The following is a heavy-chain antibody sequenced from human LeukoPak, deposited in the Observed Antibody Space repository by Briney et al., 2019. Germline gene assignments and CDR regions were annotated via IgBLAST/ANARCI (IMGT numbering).Heavy chain of an antibody. CDR3: AKGHTYGMT. CDR2: ICPTGSPT. Sequence: PGGALRLSCAASVFTFSDFYMSWLRLTPGKGLEWVSYICPTGSPTDYADSVKGRFNVSRDNAKGTLYLQMNNLGVEDTAVYYCAKGHTYGMTWGQGTLVTVSS. J-gene: IGHJ1*01. D-gene: IGHD5-18*01. V-gene: IGHV3-11*01. CDR1: VFTFSDFY.